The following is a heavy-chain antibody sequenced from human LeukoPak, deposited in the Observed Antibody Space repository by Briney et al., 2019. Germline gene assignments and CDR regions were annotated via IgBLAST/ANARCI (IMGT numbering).Heavy chain of an antibody. J-gene: IGHJ6*01. CDR3: VREGPCTVQLPTAIRGYYYGLDV. CDR2: VYSSGRT. D-gene: IGHD2-2*02. Sequence: PSETLSLTCSVSGASITSGSFYWSWLRQSAGKGLEWIGRVYSSGRTNYNPSLESRVSLAVDTSKSQISLKLASVTAADTAVYYCVREGPCTVQLPTAIRGYYYGLDVWGQATTVT. V-gene: IGHV4-61*02. CDR1: GASITSGSFY.